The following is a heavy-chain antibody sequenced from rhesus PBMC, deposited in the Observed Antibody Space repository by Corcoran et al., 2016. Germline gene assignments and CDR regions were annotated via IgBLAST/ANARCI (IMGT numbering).Heavy chain of an antibody. D-gene: IGHD1-44*02. CDR1: GGSISDSYY. J-gene: IGHJ4*01. CDR2: SYGGGGST. V-gene: IGHV4-106*01. Sequence: QVQLQESGPGLVKPSETLSLTCAVSGGSISDSYYWSWIRQPPGKGLEWIGYSYGGGGSTSSNPSLKSRVTISTDTSKNQFSLKLSSVTAADTAVYYCARDGYSGSRFDYWGQGVLVTVSS. CDR3: ARDGYSGSRFDY.